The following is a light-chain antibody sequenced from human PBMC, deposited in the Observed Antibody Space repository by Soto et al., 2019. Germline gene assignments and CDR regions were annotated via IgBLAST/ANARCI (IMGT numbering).Light chain of an antibody. CDR3: QQYGSSPLT. CDR2: GAS. V-gene: IGKV3-20*01. Sequence: EIVLTQSPGTLSFSPGERATLYCRASQSVSSSYLAWYQQKPGQAPRLLIYGASSRATGIPDRFSGSGSGTDFTLTISRLEPEDFAVYYCQQYGSSPLTFGGGTKVEFK. J-gene: IGKJ4*01. CDR1: QSVSSSY.